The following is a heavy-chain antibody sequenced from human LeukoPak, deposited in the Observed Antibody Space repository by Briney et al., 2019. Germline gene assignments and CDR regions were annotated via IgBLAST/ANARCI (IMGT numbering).Heavy chain of an antibody. Sequence: ASVKVSCKASGGTFSSYAISWVRQAPGQGLEWVGGIIPIFGTANYAQKFQGRVTITADESTSTAYMELSSLRSEDTAVYYCARVGAVAGQLDYWGQGTLVTVSS. V-gene: IGHV1-69*13. CDR3: ARVGAVAGQLDY. CDR2: IIPIFGTA. D-gene: IGHD6-19*01. J-gene: IGHJ4*02. CDR1: GGTFSSYA.